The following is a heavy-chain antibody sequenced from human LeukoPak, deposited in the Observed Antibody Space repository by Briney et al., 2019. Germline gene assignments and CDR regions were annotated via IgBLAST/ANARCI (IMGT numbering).Heavy chain of an antibody. J-gene: IGHJ4*02. CDR3: ARVPTVTFFDY. CDR2: IYLSGST. CDR1: GGSISSYY. V-gene: IGHV4-39*07. D-gene: IGHD4-17*01. Sequence: PSETLSLTCTVSGGSISSYYWGWIRQPPGKGLEWIGSIYLSGSTYYNPSLKSRVTISVDTSKNQFSLKLSSVTAADTALYYCARVPTVTFFDYWGQGTLVTVSS.